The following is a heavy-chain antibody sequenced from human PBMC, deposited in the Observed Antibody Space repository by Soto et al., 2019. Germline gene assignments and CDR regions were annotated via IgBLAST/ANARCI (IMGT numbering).Heavy chain of an antibody. CDR2: IIPIFGTA. J-gene: IGHJ6*02. CDR1: GGTFSSYA. CDR3: ARSQGGSSSLDIYYYYYYGMDV. Sequence: QLMQSGAEVKKPGSSVKVSCKAPGGTFSSYAISWVRQAPGQGLEWMGGIIPIFGTANYAQKFQGRVTITADESTSTGYMELSSLRSEDTAVYYCARSQGGSSSLDIYYYYYYGMDVWGQGTTVTVSS. D-gene: IGHD2-15*01. V-gene: IGHV1-69*01.